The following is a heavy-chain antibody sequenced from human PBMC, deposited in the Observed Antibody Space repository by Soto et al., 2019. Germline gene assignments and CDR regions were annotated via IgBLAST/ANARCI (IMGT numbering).Heavy chain of an antibody. CDR1: GFSLSTSGVG. CDR2: IYWDDAK. Sequence: QITLKESGPTLVKPTQTLTLTCTFSGFSLSTSGVGVGWIRQPPGKALEWLALIYWDDAKRYSPPLKSRPTITKDTSKHQVVLTLTNMDPVDTATYYCAHSLIGYYYDSSGSNWFDPWGQGTLVTVSS. CDR3: AHSLIGYYYDSSGSNWFDP. V-gene: IGHV2-5*02. D-gene: IGHD3-22*01. J-gene: IGHJ5*02.